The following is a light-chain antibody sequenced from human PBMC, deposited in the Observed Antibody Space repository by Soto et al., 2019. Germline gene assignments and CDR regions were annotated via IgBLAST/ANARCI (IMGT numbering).Light chain of an antibody. Sequence: DIVLTQSPATLSLSPGERATLSCRASQSVSSSLAWYQQKHGQAPRLLISDTSNRATGIPARFSGSGSGTDFTLTISSLEPEDFAVYYCQQRSDWRITFGQGTRLEIK. CDR2: DTS. V-gene: IGKV3-11*01. CDR3: QQRSDWRIT. CDR1: QSVSSS. J-gene: IGKJ5*01.